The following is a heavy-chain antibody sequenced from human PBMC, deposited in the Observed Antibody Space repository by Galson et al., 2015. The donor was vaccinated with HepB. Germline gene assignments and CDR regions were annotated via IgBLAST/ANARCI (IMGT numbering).Heavy chain of an antibody. CDR1: GFTFSSYA. CDR2: ISGSGGNT. D-gene: IGHD2-21*02. CDR3: VLNLCGGTCYSGLDC. Sequence: SLRLSCAASGFTFSSYAMHWVRLAPGKGLEWVSSISGSGGNTYYADSVKGRFTISRDNSKNMLFMQMNSLRAEDTALYYCVLNLCGGTCYSGLDCWGQGTLVTVSS. V-gene: IGHV3-23*01. J-gene: IGHJ4*02.